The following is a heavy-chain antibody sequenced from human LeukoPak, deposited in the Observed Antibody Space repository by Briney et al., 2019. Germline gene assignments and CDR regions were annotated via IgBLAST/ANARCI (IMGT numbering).Heavy chain of an antibody. J-gene: IGHJ4*02. CDR2: IYFSGST. D-gene: IGHD6-13*01. CDR1: GGSISSGGYY. Sequence: SETLSLTCTVSGGSISSGGYYWSWIRQHPGKGLEWIGYIYFSGSTYYNPSLKGRVTISVDTSKNQFSLRLSSVTAADTAVYYCSREIAEGGSSWSDYWGQGTLVTVSS. V-gene: IGHV4-31*03. CDR3: SREIAEGGSSWSDY.